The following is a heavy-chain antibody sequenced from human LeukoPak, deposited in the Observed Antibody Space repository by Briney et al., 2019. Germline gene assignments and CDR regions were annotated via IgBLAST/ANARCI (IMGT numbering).Heavy chain of an antibody. CDR1: GYTFTSYG. V-gene: IGHV1-18*01. D-gene: IGHD4-17*01. J-gene: IGHJ6*02. Sequence: ASVKVSCKASGYTFTSYGISWVRQAPGQGLEWMGWIGADNGNTNYAHKLQGRVTMTTDTSTSTAFMELRSLRSDDTAVYYCTRDPTDGPDYYGMDVWGQGTTVTVSS. CDR2: IGADNGNT. CDR3: TRDPTDGPDYYGMDV.